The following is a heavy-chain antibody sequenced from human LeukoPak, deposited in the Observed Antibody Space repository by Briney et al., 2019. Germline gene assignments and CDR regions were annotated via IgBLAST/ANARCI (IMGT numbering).Heavy chain of an antibody. CDR1: GYTFTGYY. V-gene: IGHV1-2*02. D-gene: IGHD3-10*01. J-gene: IGHJ4*02. CDR3: ARDWGYYYGSGSYNDY. Sequence: ASVKVSCKASGYTFTGYYMHWVRQAPGQGLEWMGWINPNSGGTNYAQKFQGRVTMTRDTSISIAYMELSRLRSDDTAVYYCARDWGYYYGSGSYNDYWGQGTLVTVSS. CDR2: INPNSGGT.